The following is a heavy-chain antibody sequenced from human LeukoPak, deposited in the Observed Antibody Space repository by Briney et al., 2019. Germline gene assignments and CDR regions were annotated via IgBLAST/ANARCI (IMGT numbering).Heavy chain of an antibody. Sequence: GGSLRLSCAASGFTFSSYTMNWVRQAPGKGLEWVASFGSDLSFRSVADSLKGRFTISRDNSKNTLYLQMNSLRADDTAVYYCAMKAVPRPRLHDAFDFWGQGTVVSVSS. V-gene: IGHV3-21*04. J-gene: IGHJ3*01. CDR1: GFTFSSYT. D-gene: IGHD5-24*01. CDR3: AMKAVPRPRLHDAFDF. CDR2: FGSDLSFR.